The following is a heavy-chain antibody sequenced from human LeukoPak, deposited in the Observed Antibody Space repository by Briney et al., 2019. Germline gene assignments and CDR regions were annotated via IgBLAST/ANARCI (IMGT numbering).Heavy chain of an antibody. D-gene: IGHD3-9*01. CDR3: AREGLRGRRYYDILTGPNWFDP. J-gene: IGHJ5*02. Sequence: PSDTLSLTCTVSGGSINSYYWSWIRQSPGKGLKRIRHIYYSERTHYKPSLKSRETISVDTYNNQFFLKHRSVTTADTAVYYCAREGLRGRRYYDILTGPNWFDPWGQGTLVTVSS. CDR2: IYYSERT. CDR1: GGSINSYY. V-gene: IGHV4-59*01.